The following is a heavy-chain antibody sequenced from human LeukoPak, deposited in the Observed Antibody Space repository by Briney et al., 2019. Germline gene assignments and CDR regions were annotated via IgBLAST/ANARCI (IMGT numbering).Heavy chain of an antibody. CDR1: GGSISSGSYY. CDR3: ARDRGYGDSIDY. D-gene: IGHD4-17*01. J-gene: IGHJ4*02. V-gene: IGHV4-61*02. CDR2: IYTSGST. Sequence: PSETLSLTCTVFGGSISSGSYYWSWIRQPAGRGLEWIGRIYTSGSTNYNPSLKSRVTISVDTSKNQFSLKLSSVTAADTAVYYCARDRGYGDSIDYWGQGTLLTVSS.